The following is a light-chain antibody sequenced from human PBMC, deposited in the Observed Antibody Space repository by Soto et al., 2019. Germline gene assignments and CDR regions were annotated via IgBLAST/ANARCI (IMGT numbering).Light chain of an antibody. V-gene: IGKV3-11*01. CDR3: QQRSNWPPIFT. CDR1: QSVSSY. Sequence: EIVLTQSPATLSLSPGERATLSCRASQSVSSYLAWYQQKPGQAPRLLLYDASNRATGIPARFSGTGSGTDFTLTISSLEPEDFAVYYCQQRSNWPPIFTFDPGTNWISN. CDR2: DAS. J-gene: IGKJ3*01.